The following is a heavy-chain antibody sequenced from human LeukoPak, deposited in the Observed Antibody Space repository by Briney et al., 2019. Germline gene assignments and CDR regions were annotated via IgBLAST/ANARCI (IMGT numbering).Heavy chain of an antibody. V-gene: IGHV1-18*01. CDR3: ARNRLAYYYGMDV. Sequence: ASAKVSCKAAGYTFTSYGISWVRQAPGQGLEWMGWISAYNGNTNYAQKLQGRVAMTTDTSTSTAYMELRSLRSDDTAVYYCARNRLAYYYGMDVWGQGTTVTVSS. CDR1: GYTFTSYG. CDR2: ISAYNGNT. J-gene: IGHJ6*02.